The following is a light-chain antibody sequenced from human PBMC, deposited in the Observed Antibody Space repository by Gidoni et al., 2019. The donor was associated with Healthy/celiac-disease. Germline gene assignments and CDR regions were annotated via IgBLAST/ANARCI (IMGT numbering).Light chain of an antibody. Sequence: EIVLPQSPGTLSLSPGERATLSCRASQRVSSSYLAWYQQKPGQAPRLLIYGASSRATGIPDRFSGSGSGTDFTLTISRLEPEDFAVYYCQQYGSSPTFGQGTKVEIK. CDR3: QQYGSSPT. V-gene: IGKV3-20*01. J-gene: IGKJ1*01. CDR1: QRVSSSY. CDR2: GAS.